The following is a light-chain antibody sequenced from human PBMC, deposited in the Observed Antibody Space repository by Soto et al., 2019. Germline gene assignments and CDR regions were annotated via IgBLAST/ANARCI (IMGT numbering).Light chain of an antibody. CDR3: QQRDDIPRT. Sequence: VIWVTQAPSVLSGSTEDGSTICWRMSQGISSYLAWYKQKPGKXHEXXIYAASTLQSGVPSRFSVTAAGTDLTISVRGHQPEVFETYYSQQRDDIPRTFALGTRLEIK. V-gene: IGKV1D-8*03. CDR2: AAS. J-gene: IGKJ5*01. CDR1: QGISSY.